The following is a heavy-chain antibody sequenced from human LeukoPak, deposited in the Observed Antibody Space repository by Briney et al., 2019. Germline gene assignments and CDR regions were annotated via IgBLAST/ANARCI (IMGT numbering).Heavy chain of an antibody. CDR3: AKDLGGTDY. CDR1: GFTFSSYG. J-gene: IGHJ4*02. Sequence: GGSLRLSCAASGFTFSSYGMHWVRQAPGKGLEWVAVISYDGSNKYYADSVKGRFTISRDNSKNTLYLQMNSLRAEDTAVYYCAKDLGGTDYWGQGTLVTSSS. CDR2: ISYDGSNK. D-gene: IGHD3-16*01. V-gene: IGHV3-30*18.